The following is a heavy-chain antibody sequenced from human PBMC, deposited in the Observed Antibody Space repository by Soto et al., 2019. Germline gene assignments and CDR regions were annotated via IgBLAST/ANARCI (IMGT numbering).Heavy chain of an antibody. Sequence: SLRLSCASSSFTVSSNYMSLVLQYPFKVLEWVAIIWYDGSIKYYADSMKGRFTISRDNSKNTMYLQMNSLRAEDTAVYYCARVDCTGNNCRPYAYYPMEVWGPGTTVTVSS. CDR2: IWYDGSIK. V-gene: IGHV3-33*08. J-gene: IGHJ6*02. D-gene: IGHD2-8*02. CDR3: ARVDCTGNNCRPYAYYPMEV. CDR1: SFTVSSNY.